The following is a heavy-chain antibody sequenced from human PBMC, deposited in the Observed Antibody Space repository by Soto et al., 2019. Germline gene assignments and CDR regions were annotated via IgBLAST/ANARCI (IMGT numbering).Heavy chain of an antibody. CDR3: ARPNSRSWFAAFDI. J-gene: IGHJ3*02. D-gene: IGHD6-13*01. CDR2: ISAGNGNT. V-gene: IGHV1-3*01. CDR1: GYTFTSYA. Sequence: GASVKVSCKASGYTFTSYAMHWVRQAPGQRLEWMGWISAGNGNTKYSQKFQGRVTITRDTSASTAYMELSSLRSEDTAVYYCARPNSRSWFAAFDIWGQGTMVTVSS.